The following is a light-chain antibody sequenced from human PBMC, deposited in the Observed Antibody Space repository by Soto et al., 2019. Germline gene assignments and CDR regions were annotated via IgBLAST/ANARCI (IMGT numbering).Light chain of an antibody. CDR2: AAS. Sequence: DIQITQSPSSLSAAVGDRVTITCRASQAIGNDLNWYQRRPGKAPNLLIYAASSLQSGVPSRFSGSGSGTDFTLTISSLQPEDFATYYCQQSYSTPITFGQGTRLEIK. J-gene: IGKJ5*01. CDR1: QAIGND. CDR3: QQSYSTPIT. V-gene: IGKV1-39*01.